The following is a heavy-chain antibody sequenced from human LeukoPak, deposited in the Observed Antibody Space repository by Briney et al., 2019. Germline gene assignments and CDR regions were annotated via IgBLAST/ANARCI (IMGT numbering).Heavy chain of an antibody. Sequence: GGSLRLSCAASGFTFSDYTMNWVRQAPGKGLEWVSSLSSTGLYVYYADSVRGRLTISRDNANNSLSLQMSSLRAEDTAVYYCVREAYSHYGFDYWGQGTLVTVSS. V-gene: IGHV3-21*01. CDR1: GFTFSDYT. J-gene: IGHJ4*02. CDR3: VREAYSHYGFDY. CDR2: LSSTGLYV. D-gene: IGHD4-11*01.